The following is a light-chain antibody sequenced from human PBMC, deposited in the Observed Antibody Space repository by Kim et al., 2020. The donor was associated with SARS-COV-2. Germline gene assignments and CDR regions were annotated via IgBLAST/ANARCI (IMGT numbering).Light chain of an antibody. CDR2: GNS. V-gene: IGLV1-40*01. Sequence: QSVLTQPPSVSGAPGQRVTISCTGSSSNFGAGYDVHWYQQLPGTAPKLLIYGNSNRPSGVPDRFSGSKSGTSASLAITGLQAGDEADYYCQSYDSSLSGSVFGGGTQLTVL. CDR1: SSNFGAGYD. CDR3: QSYDSSLSGSV. J-gene: IGLJ3*02.